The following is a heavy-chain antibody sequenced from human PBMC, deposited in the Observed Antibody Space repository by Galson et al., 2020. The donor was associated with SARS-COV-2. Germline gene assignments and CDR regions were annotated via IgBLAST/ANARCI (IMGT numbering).Heavy chain of an antibody. CDR1: GYTFNTYW. V-gene: IGHV5-10-1*01. J-gene: IGHJ4*02. CDR2: IDLSDSHA. D-gene: IGHD3-10*01. CDR3: ARHYYYNSGSRTFHY. Sequence: HGESLKISCKGSGYTFNTYWISWVRQMPGKGLEWMGRIDLSDSHADYSPSFQGHVTISADKSIDTAYLEWNSLKPSDSAMYYCARHYYYNSGSRTFHYWSQGTLVTVSS.